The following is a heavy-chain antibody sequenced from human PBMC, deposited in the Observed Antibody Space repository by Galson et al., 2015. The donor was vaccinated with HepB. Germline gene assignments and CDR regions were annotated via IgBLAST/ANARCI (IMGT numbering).Heavy chain of an antibody. CDR3: ARGDYYYYGMDV. CDR2: MNPNSGNT. Sequence: SVTVSCKASGSTFTSYDINWVRQATGQGLEWMGWMNPNSGNTGYAQKFQGRVTMTRNTSISTAYMELSSLRSEDTAVYYCARGDYYYYGMDVWGQGTTVTVSS. J-gene: IGHJ6*02. V-gene: IGHV1-8*01. CDR1: GSTFTSYD.